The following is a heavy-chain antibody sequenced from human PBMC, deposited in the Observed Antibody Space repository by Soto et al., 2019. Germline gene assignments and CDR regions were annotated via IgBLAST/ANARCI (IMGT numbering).Heavy chain of an antibody. CDR1: GFTFSNYG. J-gene: IGHJ6*02. D-gene: IGHD5-12*01. V-gene: IGHV3-30*18. CDR2: ISYDGSNQ. Sequence: QVQLVESGGGVVEPGRSLRLSCAVSGFTFSNYGMHWVRQAPGKGLEWVAVISYDGSNQYYGDSVKDRFTISRDNSKNTLYLQMNSLKPEDTAVYFCAKSRDGYNFYYYYGMDVWGQGTTVTVSS. CDR3: AKSRDGYNFYYYYGMDV.